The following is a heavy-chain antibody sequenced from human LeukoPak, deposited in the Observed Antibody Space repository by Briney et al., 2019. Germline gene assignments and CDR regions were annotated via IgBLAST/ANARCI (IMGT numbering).Heavy chain of an antibody. V-gene: IGHV4-39*01. J-gene: IGHJ6*02. D-gene: IGHD2-2*01. CDR1: GGSISSSSYY. CDR3: ARADCSSTSCYDYYYGMDV. Sequence: PSETLSLTCTVSGGSISSSSYYWGWIRQPPGKGLEWIGSIYYSGSTYYNPSLKSRVTMSVDTSKNQFSLKLSSVTAADTAVYYCARADCSSTSCYDYYYGMDVWGQGTTVTVSS. CDR2: IYYSGST.